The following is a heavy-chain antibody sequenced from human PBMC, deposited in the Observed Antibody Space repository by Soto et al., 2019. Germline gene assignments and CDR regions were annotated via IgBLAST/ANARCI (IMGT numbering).Heavy chain of an antibody. Sequence: GGSLRLSCAASGFTFDDYAMHWVRQAPGKGLEWVSGISWNSGSIGYADSVKGRFTISRDNAKNSLYLQMNSLRAEDTASYYCAKAYCSGGSCLVGHWGQGTLVTVSS. D-gene: IGHD2-15*01. CDR1: GFTFDDYA. CDR2: ISWNSGSI. J-gene: IGHJ1*01. CDR3: AKAYCSGGSCLVGH. V-gene: IGHV3-9*01.